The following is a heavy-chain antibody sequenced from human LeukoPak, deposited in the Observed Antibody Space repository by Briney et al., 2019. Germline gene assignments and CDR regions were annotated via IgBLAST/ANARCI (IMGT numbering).Heavy chain of an antibody. D-gene: IGHD3-3*01. J-gene: IGHJ6*03. CDR3: ARDSNYYDFWSGYPRPMDV. Sequence: GGSLRLSCAVSGFTFSSYPMNWVRQAPGKGLEWVSYISSSTTTIYYADSVKGRFTISRDNAKNSLYLQMNSLRAEDTAVYYCARDSNYYDFWSGYPRPMDVWGKGTTVTVSS. V-gene: IGHV3-48*04. CDR1: GFTFSSYP. CDR2: ISSSTTTI.